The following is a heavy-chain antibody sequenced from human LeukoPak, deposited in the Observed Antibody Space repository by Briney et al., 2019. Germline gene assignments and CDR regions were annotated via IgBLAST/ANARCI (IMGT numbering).Heavy chain of an antibody. J-gene: IGHJ4*02. V-gene: IGHV3-30*02. Sequence: GGSLRLSCAASGFTFSSYGMHWVRQAPGKGLEWVAFIRYDGSKKYYADSVKGRFTISRDNSKNTLYLQMNSLRAEDTAVYYCAKEGYDFWSGSGLSGDLYYFDYWGQGTLVTVSS. CDR2: IRYDGSKK. CDR1: GFTFSSYG. D-gene: IGHD3-3*01. CDR3: AKEGYDFWSGSGLSGDLYYFDY.